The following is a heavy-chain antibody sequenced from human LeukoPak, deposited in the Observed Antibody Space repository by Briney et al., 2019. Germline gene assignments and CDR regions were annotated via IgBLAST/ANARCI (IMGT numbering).Heavy chain of an antibody. Sequence: GGSLRLSCAASGFTFSSYAMSWVRQAPGKGLEWVSAISGSGGSTYYADSVKGRFTISRDNAKNSLYLQMNSLRAEDTAVYYCAREGIDYSNPFDYWGQGTLVTVSS. CDR1: GFTFSSYA. J-gene: IGHJ4*02. CDR3: AREGIDYSNPFDY. D-gene: IGHD4-11*01. CDR2: ISGSGGST. V-gene: IGHV3-23*01.